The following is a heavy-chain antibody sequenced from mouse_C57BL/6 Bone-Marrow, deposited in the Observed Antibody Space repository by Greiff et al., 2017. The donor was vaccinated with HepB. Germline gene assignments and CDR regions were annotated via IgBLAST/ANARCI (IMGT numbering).Heavy chain of an antibody. V-gene: IGHV14-4*01. CDR3: TKYDYDAAWFAY. CDR2: IDPENGDT. Sequence: EVMLLQSGAELVRPGASVKLSCTASGFNIKDDYMHWVKQRPEQGLEWIGWIDPENGDTEYASKFQGKATITADTSSNTAYLQLSSLTSEDTAVYYCTKYDYDAAWFAYWGQGTLVTVSA. D-gene: IGHD2-4*01. J-gene: IGHJ3*01. CDR1: GFNIKDDY.